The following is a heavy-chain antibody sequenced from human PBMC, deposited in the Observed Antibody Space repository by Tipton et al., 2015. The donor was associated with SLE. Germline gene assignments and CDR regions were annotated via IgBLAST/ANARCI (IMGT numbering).Heavy chain of an antibody. CDR2: ISYIGNT. CDR3: AREILGRQWLRGDGLHV. Sequence: GLVKPSETLSLTCGVSGGYMNTYYWSWVRQPPGKGLEWLGYISYIGNTYYNPSLKSRATFSIDTSKNQFSLRLSSLTAADTAVYYCAREILGRQWLRGDGLHVWGQGTLVTVSS. CDR1: GGYMNTYY. D-gene: IGHD6-19*01. V-gene: IGHV4-59*13. J-gene: IGHJ3*01.